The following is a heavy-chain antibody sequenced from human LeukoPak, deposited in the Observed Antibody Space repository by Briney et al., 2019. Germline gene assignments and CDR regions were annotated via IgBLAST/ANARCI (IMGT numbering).Heavy chain of an antibody. D-gene: IGHD2-15*01. CDR2: IIPILGIA. CDR1: GGTFSSYA. Sequence: SVKVSCKASGGTFSSYAISWVRQAPGQGLEWMGRIIPILGIANYAQKFQGRVTITADKSTSTAYMELSSLRSEDTAVYYCAREIYCSGGSCNPRGWFDPWGQGTLVTVSS. J-gene: IGHJ5*02. CDR3: AREIYCSGGSCNPRGWFDP. V-gene: IGHV1-69*04.